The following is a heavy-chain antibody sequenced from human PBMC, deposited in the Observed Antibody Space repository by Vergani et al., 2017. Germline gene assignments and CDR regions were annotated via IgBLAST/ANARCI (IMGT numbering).Heavy chain of an antibody. D-gene: IGHD6-6*01. CDR1: GFTFSSYS. Sequence: EVQLVESGGGLVQPGRSLRLSCAASGFTFSSYSMNWVRQAPGKGLRWVSAISSSSSYIYYADSVKGRFTISRYNAKDSLYLEMNRLRAEDTAVSYCASDGALYSSSPVPASDYWGQGTLVTVSS. CDR2: ISSSSSYI. CDR3: ASDGALYSSSPVPASDY. V-gene: IGHV3-21*01. J-gene: IGHJ4*02.